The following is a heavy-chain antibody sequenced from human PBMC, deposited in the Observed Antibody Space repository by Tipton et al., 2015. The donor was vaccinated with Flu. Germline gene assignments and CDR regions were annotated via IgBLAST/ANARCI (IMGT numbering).Heavy chain of an antibody. V-gene: IGHV4-38-2*02. CDR1: GYFISSGYF. J-gene: IGHJ4*02. CDR3: ASWAWGGDY. D-gene: IGHD3-16*01. CDR2: FHQTKNT. Sequence: TLSLTCTVSGYFISSGYFWGWIRQPPGKGLEGIGRFHQTKNTHYNQSLRSRVTISADTSKNQFSLQLSSVTAAYTAVYYCASWAWGGDYWGQGTLVTVSS.